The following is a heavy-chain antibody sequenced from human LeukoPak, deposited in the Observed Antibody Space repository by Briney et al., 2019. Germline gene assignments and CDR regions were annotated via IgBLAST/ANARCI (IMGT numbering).Heavy chain of an antibody. CDR2: ISGRGGST. J-gene: IGHJ6*02. CDR1: GFTFSSYA. Sequence: HSGRSLRLSCAASGFTFSSYAMSWVRQAPGKGLEWVSGISGRGGSTYYADSVKGRFTISRDNSKNTLYLQMNSLRAEDTAVYYCAKGEIVGATNYYGMDVGGQGTTVTVSS. CDR3: AKGEIVGATNYYGMDV. D-gene: IGHD1-26*01. V-gene: IGHV3-23*01.